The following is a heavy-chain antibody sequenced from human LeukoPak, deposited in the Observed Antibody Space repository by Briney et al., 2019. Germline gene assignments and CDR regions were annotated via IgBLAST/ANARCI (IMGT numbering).Heavy chain of an antibody. J-gene: IGHJ4*02. CDR1: GFTFSSYG. V-gene: IGHV3-30*03. Sequence: PGGSLRLSCAASGFTFSSYGMHWVRQAPGKGLEWVAVISYDGSNKYYADSVKGRFTISRDNSRNTLYLQMTSLRAEDTAVYYCARDPDDFWSGYYGRKFDYWGQGTLVTVSS. CDR2: ISYDGSNK. CDR3: ARDPDDFWSGYYGRKFDY. D-gene: IGHD3-3*01.